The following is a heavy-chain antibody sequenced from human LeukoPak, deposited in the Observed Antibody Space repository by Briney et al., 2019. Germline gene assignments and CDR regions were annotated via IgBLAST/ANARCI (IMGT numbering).Heavy chain of an antibody. J-gene: IGHJ4*02. CDR2: ISERGGST. CDR3: AKRGVVIRGILVIGYHQEAYHYDF. CDR1: GISLSNYA. Sequence: GGSLRLSCVVSGISLSNYAMTWVRQAPGKGLEWVSYISERGGSTTYADSVKGRFTISRDTSLNALYLQMNNLRAEDTAVYFCAKRGVVIRGILVIGYHQEAYHYDFWGQGVLVTVSS. V-gene: IGHV3-23*01. D-gene: IGHD3-10*01.